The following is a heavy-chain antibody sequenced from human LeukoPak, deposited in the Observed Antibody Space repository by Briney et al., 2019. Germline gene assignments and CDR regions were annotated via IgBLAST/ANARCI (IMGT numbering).Heavy chain of an antibody. CDR1: GYSISSGYS. J-gene: IGHJ4*02. CDR3: ARRKTLFWYFDY. Sequence: PSETLSLTCAVSGYSISSGYSWDWIRQSPGKGLEWIGNIYCSGSTYYNPSLKSRVTISVDTSKNQFSLSLNSVTAADTAVYYCARRKTLFWYFDYWGQGTLVTVSS. D-gene: IGHD3-3*01. CDR2: IYCSGST. V-gene: IGHV4-38-2*01.